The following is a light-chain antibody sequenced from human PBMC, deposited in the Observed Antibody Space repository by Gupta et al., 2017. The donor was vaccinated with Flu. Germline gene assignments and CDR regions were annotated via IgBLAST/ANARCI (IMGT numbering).Light chain of an antibody. CDR2: QDS. CDR1: RLGDKY. Sequence: SSDLTQPPSVSVSPGQTARITCSGERLGDKYVCWYQQKPGQSPVLVISQDSNRPSWIPERFSGSNSVNTATLTISGTQTMDEDDYYCQAGDSSTYVFGGGTKVTVL. J-gene: IGLJ1*01. CDR3: QAGDSSTYV. V-gene: IGLV3-1*01.